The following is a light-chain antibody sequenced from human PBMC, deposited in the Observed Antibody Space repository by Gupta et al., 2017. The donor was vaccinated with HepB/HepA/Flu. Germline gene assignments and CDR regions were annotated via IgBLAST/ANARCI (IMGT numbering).Light chain of an antibody. CDR1: QRVRNK. Sequence: EILMTQSPDTLSVSPGERVNLSYRASQRVRNKLAWYQQTPGQAPRLLIYSASTRATNIPTRFSGSGSGTEFALTIGSLQSEDFAIYYCQQYNEWWTFGQGAKVEIK. J-gene: IGKJ1*01. CDR2: SAS. V-gene: IGKV3-15*01. CDR3: QQYNEWWT.